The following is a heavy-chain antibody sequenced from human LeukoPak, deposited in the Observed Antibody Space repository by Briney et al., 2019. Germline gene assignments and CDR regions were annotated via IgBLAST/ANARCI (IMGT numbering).Heavy chain of an antibody. V-gene: IGHV4-59*01. CDR2: IYYSGST. J-gene: IGHJ5*02. D-gene: IGHD4-17*01. Sequence: PSETLSLTCTVSGGSISSYYWSWIRQPPGKGLEWIGYIYYSGSTNYNPSLKSRVTISVDTSKNQFSLKLSSVTAADTAVYYCARASGEGFRFDPWGQGTLVTASS. CDR1: GGSISSYY. CDR3: ARASGEGFRFDP.